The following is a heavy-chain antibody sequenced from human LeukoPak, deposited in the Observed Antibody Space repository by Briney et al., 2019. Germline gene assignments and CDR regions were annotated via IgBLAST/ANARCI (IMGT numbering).Heavy chain of an antibody. CDR3: ARVTIGGSGSYYRNWFDP. V-gene: IGHV1-69*04. D-gene: IGHD3-10*01. CDR2: IIPILGIA. CDR1: GGTFSSYA. J-gene: IGHJ5*02. Sequence: SVKVSCKASGGTFSSYAISWVRQAPGQGLEWMGRIIPILGIANYAQKFQGRVTITADKSTSTAYMELSSLRSEDTAVYYCARVTIGGSGSYYRNWFDPWGQGTLVTVPS.